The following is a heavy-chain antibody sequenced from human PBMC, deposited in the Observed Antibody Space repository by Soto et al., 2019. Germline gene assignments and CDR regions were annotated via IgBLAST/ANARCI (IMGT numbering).Heavy chain of an antibody. V-gene: IGHV3-30*18. CDR1: GFTFSSYG. CDR2: ISYDGSNK. CDR3: AKDTTVTSYYYYYMDV. D-gene: IGHD4-4*01. Sequence: PGGSLRLSCAASGFTFSSYGMHWVRQAPGKGLEWVAVISYDGSNKYYADSVKGRFTISRDNSKNTLYLQMNSLRAEDTAVYYCAKDTTVTSYYYYYMDVWGKGTTVTVSS. J-gene: IGHJ6*03.